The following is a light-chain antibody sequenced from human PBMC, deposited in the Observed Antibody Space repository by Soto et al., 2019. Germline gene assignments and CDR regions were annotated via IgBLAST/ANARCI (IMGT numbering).Light chain of an antibody. CDR2: GAS. J-gene: IGKJ1*01. CDR3: QQYGSSPPT. CDR1: QSVGRS. V-gene: IGKV3-15*01. Sequence: IVMTQSPATLSVSPGERATLSCRASQSVGRSLAWYQQKPGQAPRLLIYGASTRATGIPARFSGSGSGTEFTLTISSLQSEDFAVYYCQQYGSSPPTFGQGAKVDIK.